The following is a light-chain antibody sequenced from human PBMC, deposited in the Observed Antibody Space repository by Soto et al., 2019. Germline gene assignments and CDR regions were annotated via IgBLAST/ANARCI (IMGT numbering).Light chain of an antibody. CDR1: QSNSSW. CDR3: QEYSSYVYT. J-gene: IGKJ2*01. CDR2: GSS. Sequence: DIQMTQSPSTLSASVGDRVTITCRASQSNSSWLAWYQQKPGKAPKLLIYGSSTLETGVPSRFSGSRPGTEFILTISSLQPDDSATYYCQEYSSYVYTFGQGTKLEIK. V-gene: IGKV1-5*01.